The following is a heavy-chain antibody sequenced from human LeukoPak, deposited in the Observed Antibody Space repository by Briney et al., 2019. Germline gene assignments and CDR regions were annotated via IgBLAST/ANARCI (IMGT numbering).Heavy chain of an antibody. CDR2: ISGSGGST. CDR1: GFTFSSYA. J-gene: IGHJ5*02. CDR3: ARPSTVTRIFDP. D-gene: IGHD4-17*01. Sequence: GGSLRLSCAASGFTFSSYAMSWVRQAPGKGLEWVSAISGSGGSTYYADSVKGRFTISRDNSKNTLYLQMNSLRAEDTAVYYCARPSTVTRIFDPWGQGTLVTVSS. V-gene: IGHV3-23*01.